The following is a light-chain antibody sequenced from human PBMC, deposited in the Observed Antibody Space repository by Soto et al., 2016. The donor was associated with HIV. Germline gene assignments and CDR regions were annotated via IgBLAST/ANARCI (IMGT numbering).Light chain of an antibody. Sequence: DIQMTQSPSSLSASVGDRVTITCRASQSISTYLNWYQQKPGRAPKLLIYGASSLQRGVPSRFSGTGSGTDFTPAITSLQPEDFATYYCQQSYNTPRTFGGGTKVAIK. V-gene: IGKV1-39*01. CDR1: QSISTY. CDR3: QQSYNTPRT. J-gene: IGKJ4*01. CDR2: GAS.